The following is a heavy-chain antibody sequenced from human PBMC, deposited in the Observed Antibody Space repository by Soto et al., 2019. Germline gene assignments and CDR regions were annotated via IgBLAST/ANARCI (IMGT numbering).Heavy chain of an antibody. V-gene: IGHV1-18*01. J-gene: IGHJ6*02. CDR3: AKNGQPPYYYYGMDV. Sequence: ASVKVSCKTSGYTFSRYGISWVRQAPRQGLEWMGWISGYNGDTNYAQKVQGRVTMTIDTSTYTAYMELRSLTSDDTAIYYCAKNGQPPYYYYGMDVWGQGTTVTVSS. CDR1: GYTFSRYG. D-gene: IGHD2-8*01. CDR2: ISGYNGDT.